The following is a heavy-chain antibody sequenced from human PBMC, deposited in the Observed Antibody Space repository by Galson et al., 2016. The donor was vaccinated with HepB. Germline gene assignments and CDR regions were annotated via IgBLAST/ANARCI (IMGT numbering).Heavy chain of an antibody. CDR2: IWYDGSNE. J-gene: IGHJ6*02. V-gene: IGHV3-33*01. CDR3: AREFIVGATTSYGMDV. Sequence: SLRLSCAASGFTFSSYGIHWVRQAPGKGLEWVAVIWYDGSNEYYADSVKGRFTISRDNSKNTLYLQMNSLRAEDTAVDYRAREFIVGATTSYGMDVWGQGTTVTVSS. D-gene: IGHD1-26*01. CDR1: GFTFSSYG.